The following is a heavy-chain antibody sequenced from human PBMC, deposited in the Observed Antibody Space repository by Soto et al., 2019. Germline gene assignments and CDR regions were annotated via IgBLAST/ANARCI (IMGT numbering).Heavy chain of an antibody. Sequence: LSLTCTVSGDSISTYYGSWIRQPPGKGPEWIAYIYYTGNTYYNPSLKSRVTISMDTSKNQFSLKLSSVTAADTAVYYCARYYYDSSGYYYGWFDPWGQGTLVTVSS. CDR2: IYYTGNT. V-gene: IGHV4-59*01. J-gene: IGHJ5*02. CDR3: ARYYYDSSGYYYGWFDP. CDR1: GDSISTYY. D-gene: IGHD3-22*01.